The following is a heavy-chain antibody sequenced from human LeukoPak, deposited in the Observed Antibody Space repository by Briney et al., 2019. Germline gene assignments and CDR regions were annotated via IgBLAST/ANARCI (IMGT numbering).Heavy chain of an antibody. D-gene: IGHD1-26*01. Sequence: GGSLRLSCAASGFTFSSYSMTWVRQAPGKGLEWVSSISSSSSYIYYADSVKGRFTISRDNAKNSLYLQMNSLRAEDTAVYYCAKTPDGELLMTYFDYWGQGTLVTVSS. V-gene: IGHV3-21*01. CDR3: AKTPDGELLMTYFDY. CDR1: GFTFSSYS. J-gene: IGHJ4*02. CDR2: ISSSSSYI.